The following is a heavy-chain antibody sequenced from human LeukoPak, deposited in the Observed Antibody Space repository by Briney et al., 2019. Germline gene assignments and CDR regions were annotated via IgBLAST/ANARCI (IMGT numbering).Heavy chain of an antibody. CDR1: GFIFGTYS. CDR3: ARDRLSYYYMDV. CDR2: ISSSSSTI. V-gene: IGHV3-48*04. J-gene: IGHJ6*03. Sequence: GGSLRLSCAASGFIFGTYSMNWVRQAPGKGLEWVSYISSSSSTIYYADSVKGRFTISRDNAKNSLYLQMNSLRAEDTAVYYCARDRLSYYYMDVWGKGTTVTISS.